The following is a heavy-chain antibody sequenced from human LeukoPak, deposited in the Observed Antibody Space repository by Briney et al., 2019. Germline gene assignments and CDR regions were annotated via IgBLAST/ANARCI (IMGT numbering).Heavy chain of an antibody. Sequence: GGSLRLSCAASGFTFSSYAMSWVRQAPGKGLEWVSAISGSGGSTYYADSVKGRFTISRDNSKNTLYLQMNSLRAEDTAVYYCARGIEWFTAQFDYWGQGTLVTVSS. CDR2: ISGSGGST. D-gene: IGHD3-3*01. J-gene: IGHJ4*02. CDR3: ARGIEWFTAQFDY. V-gene: IGHV3-23*01. CDR1: GFTFSSYA.